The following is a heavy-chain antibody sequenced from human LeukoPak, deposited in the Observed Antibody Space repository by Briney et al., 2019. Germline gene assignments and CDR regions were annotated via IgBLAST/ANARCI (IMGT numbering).Heavy chain of an antibody. D-gene: IGHD4-17*01. V-gene: IGHV3-23*01. CDR1: GFTVSSNY. Sequence: PGGSLRLSCAASGFTVSSNYMSWVRQAPGKGLEWVSAISGSGGSTYYADSVKGRFTISRDNSKNTLYLQMNSLRAEDTAVYYCAKAAGGDYDEDYFDYWGQGTLVTVSS. CDR3: AKAAGGDYDEDYFDY. J-gene: IGHJ4*02. CDR2: ISGSGGST.